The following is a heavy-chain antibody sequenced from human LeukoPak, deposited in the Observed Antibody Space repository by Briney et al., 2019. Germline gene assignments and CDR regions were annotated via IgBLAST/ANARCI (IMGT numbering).Heavy chain of an antibody. CDR1: GGSISSNSAS. CDR2: TYYRSKWFH. CDR3: ASGWFNSGVFDF. V-gene: IGHV6-1*01. J-gene: IGHJ4*02. Sequence: SQTLSLTCVISGGSISSNSASWNWLRQSPSRGLEWLGRTYYRSKWFHDYAGSLRGRITISPETSRNQMSLQLTSVTPEDTAVYFCASGWFNSGVFDFWGPGILVTVSS. D-gene: IGHD6-25*01.